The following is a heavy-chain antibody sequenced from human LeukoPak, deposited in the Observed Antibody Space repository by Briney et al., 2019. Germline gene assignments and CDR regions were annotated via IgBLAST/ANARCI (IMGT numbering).Heavy chain of an antibody. CDR2: ISAYNGNT. Sequence: AASVKVSCKASGYTCTSYGISWVRQAPGQGLEWMGWISAYNGNTNYAQKLQGRVTMTTDTSTSTAYMELSSLRSEDTAVYYCARDVDTAGWFDPWGQGTLVTVSS. CDR3: ARDVDTAGWFDP. CDR1: GYTCTSYG. D-gene: IGHD5-18*01. J-gene: IGHJ5*02. V-gene: IGHV1-18*01.